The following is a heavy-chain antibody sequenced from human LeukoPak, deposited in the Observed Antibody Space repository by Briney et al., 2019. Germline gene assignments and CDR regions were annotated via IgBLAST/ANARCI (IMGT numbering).Heavy chain of an antibody. CDR2: INPNSGGT. V-gene: IGHV1-2*02. CDR3: ARASRVTFGGVIVWVY. CDR1: GYTFTGYY. J-gene: IGHJ4*02. Sequence: ASVKVSCKASGYTFTGYYMHWVRQAPGQGLEWMGWINPNSGGTNYAQKFQGRVTMTRDTSISTAYMELSRLRSDDTAVYYCARASRVTFGGVIVWVYWGQGTLVTVSS. D-gene: IGHD3-16*02.